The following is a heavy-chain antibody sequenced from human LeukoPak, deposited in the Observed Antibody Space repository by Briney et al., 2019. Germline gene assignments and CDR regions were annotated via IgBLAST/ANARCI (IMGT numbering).Heavy chain of an antibody. Sequence: SETLSLTCTVSGGSISSSSYYWGWVRQPPGKGLEWIGYIYYSGSTNYNPSLKSRVTISVDTSKNQFSLKLSSVTAADTAVYYCARDRSGVTGYYFDYWGQGTLVTVSS. D-gene: IGHD2-15*01. CDR3: ARDRSGVTGYYFDY. V-gene: IGHV4-61*01. J-gene: IGHJ4*02. CDR2: IYYSGST. CDR1: GGSISSSSYY.